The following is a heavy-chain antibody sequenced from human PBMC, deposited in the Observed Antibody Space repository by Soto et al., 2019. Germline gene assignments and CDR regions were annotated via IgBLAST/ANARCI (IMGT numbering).Heavy chain of an antibody. CDR1: GFTFSSYA. CDR3: ARVPTITGTTSGTFDY. Sequence: SLRLSCAASGFTFSSYAMHWVRQAPGKGLEWVAVISYDGSNKYYADSVKGRFTISRDNSKNTLYLQMNSLRAEDTAVYYCARVPTITGTTSGTFDYWGQGTLVTVSS. CDR2: ISYDGSNK. J-gene: IGHJ4*02. D-gene: IGHD1-20*01. V-gene: IGHV3-30-3*01.